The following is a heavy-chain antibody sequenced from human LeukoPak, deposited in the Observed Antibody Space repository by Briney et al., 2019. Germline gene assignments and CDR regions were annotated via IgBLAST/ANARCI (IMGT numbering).Heavy chain of an antibody. V-gene: IGHV3-21*01. CDR2: ISSSGSYI. D-gene: IGHD3-22*01. Sequence: PGGSLRLSCSASGFTFRSYSMNWVRQAPGKGLEWVSSISSSGSYINYADSVKGRFTISRDNAKNSLYLQMNSLRAEDTAVYYCARGGLYYYDSSAYDAFDIWGQGTMVTVSS. CDR3: ARGGLYYYDSSAYDAFDI. J-gene: IGHJ3*02. CDR1: GFTFRSYS.